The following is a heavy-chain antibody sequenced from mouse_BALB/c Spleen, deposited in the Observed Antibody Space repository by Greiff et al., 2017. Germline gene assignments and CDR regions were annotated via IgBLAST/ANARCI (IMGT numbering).Heavy chain of an antibody. CDR2: IHPNSGNT. V-gene: IGHV1S130*01. CDR3: ARWGHYYDFDY. J-gene: IGHJ2*01. Sequence: VQLQQSGSVLVRPGASVKLSCKASGYTFTSSWMHWAKQRPGQGLEWIGEIHPNSGNTNYNEKFKGKATLTVDTSSSTAYVDLSSLTSEDSAVYYCARWGHYYDFDYWGQGTTLTVSS. CDR1: GYTFTSSW. D-gene: IGHD2-4*01.